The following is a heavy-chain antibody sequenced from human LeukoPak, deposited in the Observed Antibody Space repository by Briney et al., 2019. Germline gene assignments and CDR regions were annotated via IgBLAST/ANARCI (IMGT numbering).Heavy chain of an antibody. Sequence: GGSLRLSCAASGFTFSSYGMHWVRQAPGKGLEWVAVISYDGSNKYYADSVKGRFTISRDNSKNTLYLQMNSLRAEDTAVYYCAKDSSIVGASGPDYWGQGTLVTVSS. J-gene: IGHJ4*02. CDR1: GFTFSSYG. CDR3: AKDSSIVGASGPDY. D-gene: IGHD1-26*01. CDR2: ISYDGSNK. V-gene: IGHV3-30*18.